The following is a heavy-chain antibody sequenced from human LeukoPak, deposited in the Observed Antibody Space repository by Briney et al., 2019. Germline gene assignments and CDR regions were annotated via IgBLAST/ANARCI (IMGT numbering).Heavy chain of an antibody. J-gene: IGHJ6*02. CDR3: ARGREWSIVLARYYYYYYGMDV. Sequence: SETLSLTCAVYGGSFSGYYWSWIRQPPGKGLEWIGEINHSGSTNYNPSLKSRVTISVDTSKNQFSLKLSSVTAADTAVYYCARGREWSIVLARYYYYYYGMDVWGQGTTVTVSS. CDR1: GGSFSGYY. CDR2: INHSGST. D-gene: IGHD6-6*01. V-gene: IGHV4-34*01.